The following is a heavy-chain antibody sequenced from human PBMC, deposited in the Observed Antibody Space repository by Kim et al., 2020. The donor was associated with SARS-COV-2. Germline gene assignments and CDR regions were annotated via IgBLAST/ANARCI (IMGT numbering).Heavy chain of an antibody. CDR2: ISGSGGST. D-gene: IGHD2-15*01. CDR1: GFTFSSYA. CDR3: RKGWDIEGVVAPSDY. Sequence: GGSLRLSCAASGFTFSSYAMSWVRQAPGKGLEWVSAISGSGGSTYSEDSVKGRLTISRDNPKNSRYRQLNSLRPRNTPYINCRKGWDIEGVVAPSDYWG. V-gene: IGHV3-23*01. J-gene: IGHJ4*01.